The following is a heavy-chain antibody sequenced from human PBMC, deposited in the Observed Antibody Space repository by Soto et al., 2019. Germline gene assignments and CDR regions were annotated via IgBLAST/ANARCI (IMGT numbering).Heavy chain of an antibody. J-gene: IGHJ6*02. D-gene: IGHD3-10*01. CDR3: ARDRHGLLWGNELYYYGMDV. CDR1: GYTFTSYG. CDR2: ISAYNGNT. V-gene: IGHV1-18*01. Sequence: QVQLVQSGAEVKKPRASVKVSCKASGYTFTSYGISWVRQAPGQGLEWMGWISAYNGNTNYAQKLQGRVTMTTDTSTRTAYMELRSLRSDDTAVYYCARDRHGLLWGNELYYYGMDVWGQGTTVTVSS.